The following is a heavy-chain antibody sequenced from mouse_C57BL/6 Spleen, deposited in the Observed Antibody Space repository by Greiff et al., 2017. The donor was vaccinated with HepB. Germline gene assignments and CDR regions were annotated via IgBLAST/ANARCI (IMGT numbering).Heavy chain of an antibody. CDR2: INYDGSST. Sequence: EVKVVESEGGLVQPGSSMKLSCTASGFTFSDYYMAWVRQVPEKGLEWVANINYDGSSTYYLDSLKSRFIISRDNAKNILYLQMSSLKSEDTATYYCARDRDWGGGYYFDYWGQGTTLTVSS. CDR1: GFTFSDYY. D-gene: IGHD4-1*01. J-gene: IGHJ2*01. V-gene: IGHV5-16*01. CDR3: ARDRDWGGGYYFDY.